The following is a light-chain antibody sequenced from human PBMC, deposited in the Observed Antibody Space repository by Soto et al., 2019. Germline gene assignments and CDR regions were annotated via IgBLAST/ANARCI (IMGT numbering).Light chain of an antibody. CDR3: QQRSTWPPGYT. J-gene: IGKJ2*01. Sequence: EIVLTQSPATLSLSPGERATLSCRASQSVSSYLAWYQQKPGQAPRLLIYETSKRATGVPTRFSGSGSGTDFTLTISSLEPEDFALYYCQQRSTWPPGYTFGQGTKLEIK. V-gene: IGKV3-11*01. CDR1: QSVSSY. CDR2: ETS.